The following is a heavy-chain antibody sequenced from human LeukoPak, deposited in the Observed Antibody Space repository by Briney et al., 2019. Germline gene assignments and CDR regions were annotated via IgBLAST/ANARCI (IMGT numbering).Heavy chain of an antibody. CDR1: GFTFSSYE. CDR3: AGVHTWLRFFDY. D-gene: IGHD5-12*01. CDR2: ISISGSTI. J-gene: IGHJ4*02. Sequence: GGSLRLSCAASGFTFSSYEMNWVRQAPGKGLEWVSYISISGSTIYYADSVQGRFTISRDNAKNSLYLQMNSLRAEDTAVYYCAGVHTWLRFFDYWGQGTLVTVSS. V-gene: IGHV3-48*03.